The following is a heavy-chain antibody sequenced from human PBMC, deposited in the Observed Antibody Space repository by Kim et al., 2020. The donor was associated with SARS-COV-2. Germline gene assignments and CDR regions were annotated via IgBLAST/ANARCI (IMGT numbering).Heavy chain of an antibody. CDR1: GFTFSSYG. J-gene: IGHJ4*02. Sequence: GGSLRLSCAASGFTFSSYGMHWVRQAPGKGLEWVAVISYDGSNKYYADSVKGRFTISRDNSKNTLYLQMNSLRAEDTAVYYCAKELASRPRIVGAHFDYWGQGTLVTVSS. CDR3: AKELASRPRIVGAHFDY. D-gene: IGHD1-26*01. CDR2: ISYDGSNK. V-gene: IGHV3-30*18.